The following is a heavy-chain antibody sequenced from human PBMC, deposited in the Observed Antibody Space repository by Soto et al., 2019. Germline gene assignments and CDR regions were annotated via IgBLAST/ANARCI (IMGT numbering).Heavy chain of an antibody. CDR3: AKAITYLNWFDP. CDR1: GFTFSSYA. V-gene: IGHV3-23*01. D-gene: IGHD5-12*01. Sequence: GGSLRLSCAASGFTFSSYAMSWVRQAPGKGLEWVSAISGSGGSTYYADSVKGRFTISRDNSKNTLYLQMNSLGAEDTAVYYCAKAITYLNWFDPWGQGTLVTVSS. CDR2: ISGSGGST. J-gene: IGHJ5*02.